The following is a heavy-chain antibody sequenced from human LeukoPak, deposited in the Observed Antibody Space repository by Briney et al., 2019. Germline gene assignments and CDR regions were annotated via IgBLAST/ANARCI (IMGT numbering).Heavy chain of an antibody. CDR1: GYTFTDDY. D-gene: IGHD3-16*01. J-gene: IGHJ4*02. CDR3: APTAEAYTSWWKV. V-gene: IGHV1-2*02. Sequence: ASVKVSCKASGYTFTDDYMHWVRQAPGQGLEFMGWINPDSGFTNYAQKFKGRVTMTRDTSISTAYLEVRRLTSDDTAVYYCAPTAEAYTSWWKVWGQGILVTVSS. CDR2: INPDSGFT.